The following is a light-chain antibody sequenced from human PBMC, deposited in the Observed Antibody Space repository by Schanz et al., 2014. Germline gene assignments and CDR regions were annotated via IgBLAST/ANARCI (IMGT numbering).Light chain of an antibody. J-gene: IGLJ3*02. CDR3: AAWDNSLNGPV. V-gene: IGLV1-44*01. CDR1: SSNIGAGYD. Sequence: QSVLTQPPSVSGAPGQTVTISCTGSSSNIGAGYDVHWYQKLPGTAPKLLIYSNDQRPSGVPDRFSGSKSGTSASLAISGLQSEDEADYYCAAWDNSLNGPVFGGGTKLTVL. CDR2: SND.